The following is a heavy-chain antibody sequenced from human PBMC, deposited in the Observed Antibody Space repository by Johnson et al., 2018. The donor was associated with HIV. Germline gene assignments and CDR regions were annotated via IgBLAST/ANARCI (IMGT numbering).Heavy chain of an antibody. Sequence: VQLVESGGGVVQPGRSLRLSCVASGFTLSTYGMHWVRQAPGKGLEWVAVMSYDGSNKYYADSVKGRFTISRDSYKNTLYLQMNSLRPEDTAVYYCAKDRNWGRLFDGFDIWGQGTMVTVSS. V-gene: IGHV3-30*18. CDR3: AKDRNWGRLFDGFDI. CDR2: MSYDGSNK. D-gene: IGHD7-27*01. CDR1: GFTLSTYG. J-gene: IGHJ3*02.